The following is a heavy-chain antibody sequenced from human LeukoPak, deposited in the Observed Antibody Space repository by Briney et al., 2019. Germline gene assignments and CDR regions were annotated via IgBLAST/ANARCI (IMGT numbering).Heavy chain of an antibody. J-gene: IGHJ6*02. CDR3: ARAVDYGMDV. CDR1: GGSISSYY. Sequence: PSETLSLTCTVSGGSISSYYWSWIRQPPGKGLEWIGYIYYSGSTNYNPSLKSRVTISVDTSKNQFSLKLSSVTAADTAVYYCARAVDYGMDVWGQGTTVTVSS. V-gene: IGHV4-59*01. CDR2: IYYSGST.